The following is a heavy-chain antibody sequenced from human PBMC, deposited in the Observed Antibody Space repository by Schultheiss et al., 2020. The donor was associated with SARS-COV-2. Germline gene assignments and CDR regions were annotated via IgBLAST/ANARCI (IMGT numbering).Heavy chain of an antibody. J-gene: IGHJ4*02. CDR3: ARNYRRPIVVPAAMVDY. V-gene: IGHV3-23*01. CDR2: ISGSGGST. Sequence: GGSLRLSCAASGFTFSSYSMNWVRQAPGKGLEWVSAISGSGGSTYYADSVKGRFTISRDNSKNTLYLQMNSLRAEDTAVYYCARNYRRPIVVPAAMVDYWGQGTLVTVSS. CDR1: GFTFSSYS. D-gene: IGHD2-2*01.